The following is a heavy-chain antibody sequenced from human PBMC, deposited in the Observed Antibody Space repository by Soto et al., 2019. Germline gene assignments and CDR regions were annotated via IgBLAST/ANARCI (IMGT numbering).Heavy chain of an antibody. CDR1: GGSISSGGYY. CDR2: IYYSGST. J-gene: IGHJ5*02. D-gene: IGHD6-19*01. CDR3: ARARGVAVAGKEWFDP. Sequence: SETLSLTCTVSGGSISSGGYYWSWIRQHPGKGLEWIGYIYYSGSTYYNPSLKSRVTISVDTSKNQFSLKLSSVTAADTAVYYCARARGVAVAGKEWFDPWGQGTLVTVSS. V-gene: IGHV4-31*03.